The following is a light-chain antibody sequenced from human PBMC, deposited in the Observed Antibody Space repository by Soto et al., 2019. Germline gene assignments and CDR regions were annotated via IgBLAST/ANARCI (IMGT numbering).Light chain of an antibody. CDR3: QPYNSWPMYT. V-gene: IGKV3-15*01. CDR2: GAS. J-gene: IGKJ2*01. Sequence: EIVVTQSPATLSVSPGERATLSCRASQSVSSNLAWYQQKPGQAPRLLIDGASTRATGIPARFSGSGSGTEFTLTISSLQSKDFAVYYCQPYNSWPMYTFGQGTKLEIK. CDR1: QSVSSN.